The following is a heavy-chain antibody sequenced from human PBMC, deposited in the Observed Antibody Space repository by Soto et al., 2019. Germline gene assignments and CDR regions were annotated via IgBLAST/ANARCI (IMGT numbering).Heavy chain of an antibody. J-gene: IGHJ6*02. CDR2: INPNSGGT. CDR3: AREIRDDGYSRSWYHYYYYGMDV. Sequence: ASVKVSCKASGYTFTGYYMHWVRQAPGQGLEWMGWINPNSGGTNYAQKFQGWVTMTRDTSISTAYMELSRLRSDDTAVYYCAREIRDDGYSRSWYHYYYYGMDVWGQGTTVTVSS. D-gene: IGHD6-13*01. V-gene: IGHV1-2*04. CDR1: GYTFTGYY.